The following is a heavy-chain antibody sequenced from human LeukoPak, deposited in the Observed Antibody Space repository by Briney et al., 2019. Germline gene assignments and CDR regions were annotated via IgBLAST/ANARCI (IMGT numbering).Heavy chain of an antibody. V-gene: IGHV4-59*12. D-gene: IGHD7-27*01. CDR3: ARLNWGESYFDL. J-gene: IGHJ2*01. CDR1: GGSMSSYY. Sequence: SETLSLTCTVSGGSMSSYYWSWIRQPPGKGLEWIGNIYYSGSTYYNPSLKSRVTISVDTSKNQFSLNLNSVTAADTAVYYCARLNWGESYFDLWGRGTLVTVSS. CDR2: IYYSGST.